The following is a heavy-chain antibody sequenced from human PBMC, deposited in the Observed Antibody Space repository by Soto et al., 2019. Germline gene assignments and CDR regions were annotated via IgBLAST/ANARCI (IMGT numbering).Heavy chain of an antibody. CDR2: ISASGGST. J-gene: IGHJ4*02. Sequence: EVQLLESGGDLVQPGGSLRLSCAASGFTFSSYAMSWVRQAPGKGLEWVSGISASGGSTYYVDSVKGRLTISRDNSKNTLYLQMNSLRAEDTAVYYCALIAQQLIGTKLRDCWGQGTLVAVSS. D-gene: IGHD6-13*01. CDR3: ALIAQQLIGTKLRDC. CDR1: GFTFSSYA. V-gene: IGHV3-23*01.